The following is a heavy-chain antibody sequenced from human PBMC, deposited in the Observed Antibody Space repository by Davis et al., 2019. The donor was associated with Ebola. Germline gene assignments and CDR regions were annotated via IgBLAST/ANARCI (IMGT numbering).Heavy chain of an antibody. Sequence: SETLSLTCTVSGDSIGRYYWSWIRQPPGKGLEWIGYIYTSGSTNYNPSLKSRVTISIDTSKNQFSLNLSSVTAADTAVYFCASTPTVLGDYFDYWGQGTLVTVSS. CDR2: IYTSGST. CDR1: GDSIGRYY. V-gene: IGHV4-4*09. D-gene: IGHD3-16*01. CDR3: ASTPTVLGDYFDY. J-gene: IGHJ4*02.